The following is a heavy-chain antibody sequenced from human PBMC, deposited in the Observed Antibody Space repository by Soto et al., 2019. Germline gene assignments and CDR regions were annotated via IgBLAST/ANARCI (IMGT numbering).Heavy chain of an antibody. CDR3: ARDGLSSSSSFDY. CDR1: GYSFTDYW. J-gene: IGHJ4*02. CDR2: IYPGDSDT. Sequence: EVQLVQSGAEVTKPGESLKISCKASGYSFTDYWIGWVRQMPGKGLEWMGIIYPGDSDTKYSPSFQGQVTMSADKSISTAYLQWNSLKAPDTAMYYCARDGLSSSSSFDYWGQGTLVTVSS. D-gene: IGHD6-6*01. V-gene: IGHV5-51*01.